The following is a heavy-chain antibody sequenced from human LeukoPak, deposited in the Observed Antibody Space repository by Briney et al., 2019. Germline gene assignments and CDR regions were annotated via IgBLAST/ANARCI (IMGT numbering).Heavy chain of an antibody. Sequence: PSETLSLTCTVSGGSVASTGCYWGWIRQPQGKGLEWIGSAYYTGDTYSTPSLKSRLTISVDTSRNQFALTLSSVTAADTAVYYCGRHVSNGWDYHYGLDVWGQGTTVTVSS. J-gene: IGHJ6*02. CDR2: AYYTGDT. V-gene: IGHV4-39*01. D-gene: IGHD6-19*01. CDR1: GGSVASTGCY. CDR3: GRHVSNGWDYHYGLDV.